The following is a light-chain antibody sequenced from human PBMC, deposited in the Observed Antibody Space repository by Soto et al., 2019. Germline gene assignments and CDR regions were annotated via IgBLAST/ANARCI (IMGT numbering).Light chain of an antibody. CDR1: SSDVGGYDY. V-gene: IGLV2-11*01. Sequence: QSALTQPRSVSGSPGQSVTISCSGTSSDVGGYDYVSWYQQHPGNAPKLMIYDVSERPSGVPDRFSGPKSGNTASLTISGLRAEDEADYYFCSYGGRYRVWVFGGGTKLTVL. J-gene: IGLJ3*02. CDR3: CSYGGRYRVWV. CDR2: DVS.